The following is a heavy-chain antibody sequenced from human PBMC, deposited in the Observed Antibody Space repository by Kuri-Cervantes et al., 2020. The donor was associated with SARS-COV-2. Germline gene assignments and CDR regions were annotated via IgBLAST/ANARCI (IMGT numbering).Heavy chain of an antibody. CDR2: IKSKTDGGTT. V-gene: IGHV3-15*07. CDR1: GFTFSNAW. Sequence: GESLKISCAASGFTFSNAWMNWVRQAPGKGLEWVGRIKSKTDGGTTDYAAPVKGRFTISRDDSKNTLYLQMNSLRAEDTAVYYCARDGGAFDIWGQGTMVTVSS. J-gene: IGHJ3*02. D-gene: IGHD3-16*01. CDR3: ARDGGAFDI.